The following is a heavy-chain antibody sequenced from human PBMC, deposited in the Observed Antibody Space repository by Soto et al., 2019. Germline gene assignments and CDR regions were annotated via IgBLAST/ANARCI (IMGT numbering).Heavy chain of an antibody. CDR3: ARHEEPLDSFGY. D-gene: IGHD3-16*01. J-gene: IGHJ4*02. CDR1: GVSISSSSYY. Sequence: SETLSLTCTVSGVSISSSSYYWGWIRQPPGKGLEWIGSIYYSGSTYYNPSLKSRVTISVDTSKNQFSLKLSSVTAADTAVYYCARHEEPLDSFGYWGQGTLVTVTS. CDR2: IYYSGST. V-gene: IGHV4-39*01.